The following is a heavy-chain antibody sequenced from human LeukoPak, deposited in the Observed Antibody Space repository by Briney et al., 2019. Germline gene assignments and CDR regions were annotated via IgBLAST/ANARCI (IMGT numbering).Heavy chain of an antibody. V-gene: IGHV3-23*01. CDR1: GFSFTNYA. CDR2: MKGGGEK. J-gene: IGHJ3*02. D-gene: IGHD3-22*01. CDR3: AKGFAKTMIVVVFDAFDI. Sequence: GGSLRLSCAASGFSFTNYAMSWVRQAPARGPEWLSSMKGGGEKFYADSVKGRFTLSRDDSRNTVYLQLNNLGVEDTAVYYCAKGFAKTMIVVVFDAFDIWGQGTMVTVSS.